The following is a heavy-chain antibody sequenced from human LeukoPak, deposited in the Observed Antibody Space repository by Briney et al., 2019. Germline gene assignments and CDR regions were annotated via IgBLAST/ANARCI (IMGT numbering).Heavy chain of an antibody. Sequence: GGSLRLSCAASGFTFEDYVMHWVRQAPGKGLEWVSGISWNSGDIGYADSVKGRFTVSRDNAKNSLYLQMNGLRPDDTALYYCAKGVVRRALYFDYWGQGTLVTVSS. V-gene: IGHV3-9*01. J-gene: IGHJ4*02. CDR3: AKGVVRRALYFDY. CDR2: ISWNSGDI. CDR1: GFTFEDYV. D-gene: IGHD3-10*01.